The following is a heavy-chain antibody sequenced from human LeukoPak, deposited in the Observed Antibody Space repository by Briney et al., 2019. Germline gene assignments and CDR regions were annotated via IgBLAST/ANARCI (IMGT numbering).Heavy chain of an antibody. D-gene: IGHD1-26*01. Sequence: ASVKVSCKASGYTFTDYNIHRVRQAPGQGLEWMGWVTPGSGATDYAQQFQGRVTLTRDTSISTVYMEMNNLISDDTAMYYCARGAGARTYRRFDLWGQGTLVTVSS. CDR2: VTPGSGAT. CDR1: GYTFTDYN. V-gene: IGHV1-2*02. J-gene: IGHJ4*02. CDR3: ARGAGARTYRRFDL.